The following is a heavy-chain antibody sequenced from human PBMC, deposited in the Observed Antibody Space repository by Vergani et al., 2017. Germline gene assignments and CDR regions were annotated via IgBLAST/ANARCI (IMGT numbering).Heavy chain of an antibody. CDR2: ISSSSSYI. CDR1: GFTFSRYR. J-gene: IGHJ6*03. V-gene: IGHV3-21*01. Sequence: EVQLVESGGGLVKPGGSLRLSCAASGFTFSRYRMNWVRQAPGKGLEWVSSISSSSSYINYADSVKGRFTISRDNAKNSLYLQMNSLRAEDTAVYYCARAYGDYEVDYYYMDVWGKGP. D-gene: IGHD4-17*01. CDR3: ARAYGDYEVDYYYMDV.